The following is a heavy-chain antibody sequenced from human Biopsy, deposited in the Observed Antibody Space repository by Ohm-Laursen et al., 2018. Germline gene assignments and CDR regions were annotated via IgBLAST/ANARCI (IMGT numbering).Heavy chain of an antibody. CDR3: ARDRHHAAGSYAGMDV. D-gene: IGHD3-10*01. CDR1: GYMFSSYG. J-gene: IGHJ6*02. CDR2: ISGYNGNT. Sequence: ATVKISCKASGYMFSSYGVSWVRLAPGQGPGWMGWISGYNGNTNYPQSLQGRVHLTTDASSSTAYMELRGLRSDDTAVYYCARDRHHAAGSYAGMDVWGQGTTVTVSS. V-gene: IGHV1-18*01.